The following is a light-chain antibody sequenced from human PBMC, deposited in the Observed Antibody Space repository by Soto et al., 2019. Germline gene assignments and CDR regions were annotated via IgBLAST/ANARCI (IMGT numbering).Light chain of an antibody. V-gene: IGLV2-23*02. CDR1: SSDVGSYNL. CDR2: EVS. J-gene: IGLJ1*01. CDR3: CSYAGSRTPLI. Sequence: QSALTQAASVSGSPGQSITISCTGTSSDVGSYNLVSWYQQHPGKAPKLMIYEVSKRPSGFSNRLSGSKSGNTASLTISGLQAEDEADYYCCSYAGSRTPLIFGTGTKVTVL.